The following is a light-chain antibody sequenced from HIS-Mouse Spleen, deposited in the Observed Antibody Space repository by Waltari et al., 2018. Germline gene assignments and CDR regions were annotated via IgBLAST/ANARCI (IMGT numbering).Light chain of an antibody. CDR1: SPNIGRKT. Sequence: QSVLTQPPSASGTPGQRVTIPCSGTSPNIGRKTVNWYQQHPGTAPKLLIYSNNQRPSGVPDRFSGSKSGTSASLAISGLQSEDEADYYCAAWDDSLNGVFGGGTKLTVL. CDR3: AAWDDSLNGV. CDR2: SNN. V-gene: IGLV1-44*01. J-gene: IGLJ3*02.